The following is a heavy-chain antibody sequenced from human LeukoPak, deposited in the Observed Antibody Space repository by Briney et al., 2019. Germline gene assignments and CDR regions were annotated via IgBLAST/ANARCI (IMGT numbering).Heavy chain of an antibody. J-gene: IGHJ4*02. Sequence: ASVKVSCKASGYTFVAYYIQWVRQAPGQGLEWMGWIYPNSGATNYAQKFQGRVTMTRDTSISTAYMELSRLRSDDTAVYYCATVRIAAAGTFDYWGQGTLVTVSS. CDR1: GYTFVAYY. CDR3: ATVRIAAAGTFDY. D-gene: IGHD6-13*01. V-gene: IGHV1-2*02. CDR2: IYPNSGAT.